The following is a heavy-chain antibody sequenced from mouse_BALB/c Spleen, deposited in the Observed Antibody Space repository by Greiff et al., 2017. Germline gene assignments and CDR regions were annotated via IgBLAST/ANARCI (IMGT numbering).Heavy chain of an antibody. CDR1: GFSLTSYG. Sequence: VQLVESGPGLVAPSQSLSITCTVSGFSLTSYGVHWVRQPPGKGLEWLGVIWAGGSTNYNSALMSRLSISKDNSKSQVFLKMNSLQTDDTAMYYCAREDYYGSWFAYWGQGTLVTVSA. D-gene: IGHD1-1*01. CDR3: AREDYYGSWFAY. CDR2: IWAGGST. J-gene: IGHJ3*01. V-gene: IGHV2-9*02.